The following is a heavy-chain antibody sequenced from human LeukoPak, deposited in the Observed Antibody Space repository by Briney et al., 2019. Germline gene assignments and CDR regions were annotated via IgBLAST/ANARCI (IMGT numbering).Heavy chain of an antibody. CDR3: ARVRDYYDSSGYYYSVRIDAFDI. CDR1: GFTFSSYW. Sequence: PGGSLRLSCAASGFTFSSYWMSRVRQAPGKGLEWVANIKQDGSEKYYVDSVKGRFTISRDNAKNSLYLQMNSLRAEDTAVYYCARVRDYYDSSGYYYSVRIDAFDIWGQGTMVTVSS. V-gene: IGHV3-7*01. CDR2: IKQDGSEK. D-gene: IGHD3-22*01. J-gene: IGHJ3*02.